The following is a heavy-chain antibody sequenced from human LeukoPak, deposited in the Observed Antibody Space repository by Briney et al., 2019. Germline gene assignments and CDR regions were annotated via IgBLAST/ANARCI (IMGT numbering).Heavy chain of an antibody. CDR1: GFTFSSYG. Sequence: GGSLRLSCAASGFTFSSYGMHWVRQAPGKGLEWVAVILSDGSKEFYTDSVKGRFTISRDNSKNTLYLQMNSLRAEDTAVYYCAREVASAYNWFDPWGQGTLVTVSS. J-gene: IGHJ5*02. V-gene: IGHV3-33*01. CDR3: AREVASAYNWFDP. CDR2: ILSDGSKE.